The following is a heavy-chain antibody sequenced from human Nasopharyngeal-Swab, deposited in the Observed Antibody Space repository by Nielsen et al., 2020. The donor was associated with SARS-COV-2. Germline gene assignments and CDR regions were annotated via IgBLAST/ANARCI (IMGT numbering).Heavy chain of an antibody. Sequence: SETLSLTCTVSGGSISSGSYYWSWIWQPAGKGLEWIGRIYTSGSTNYNPSLKSRVTISVDTSKNQLSLKLSSVTAADTAVYYCASSGSYLGADYWGQGTLVTVSS. CDR3: ASSGSYLGADY. D-gene: IGHD1-26*01. CDR1: GGSISSGSYY. V-gene: IGHV4-61*02. CDR2: IYTSGST. J-gene: IGHJ4*02.